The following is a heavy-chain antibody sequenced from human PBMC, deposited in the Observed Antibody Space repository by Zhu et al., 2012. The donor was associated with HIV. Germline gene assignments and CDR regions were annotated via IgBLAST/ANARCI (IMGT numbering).Heavy chain of an antibody. J-gene: IGHJ6*02. CDR1: GSTFSSYE. Sequence: EVQLVESGGGLVQPGGSLRLSCAASGSTFSSYEMNWVRQAPGKGLEWVSYISSSGSTIYYADSVKGRFTISRDNAKNSLYLQMNSLRAEDTAVYYCARDKGNDYVSYYYGMDVWGQGTTGHRLL. CDR2: ISSSGSTI. V-gene: IGHV3-48*03. D-gene: IGHD3-16*01. CDR3: ARDKGNDYVSYYYGMDV.